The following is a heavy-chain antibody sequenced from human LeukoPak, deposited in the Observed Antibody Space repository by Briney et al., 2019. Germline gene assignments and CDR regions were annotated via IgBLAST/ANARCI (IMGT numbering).Heavy chain of an antibody. CDR2: IYDSGRT. D-gene: IGHD5-12*01. Sequence: SSETLSLTCTVSGGSVSSGSHFWTWIRQSPGKRLEYVGYIYDSGRTNYNPSLKSRVTISKDTSKNQFSLKLSSVTAADTAVYYCARDRLGGYSYVYWGQGSLVTVSS. J-gene: IGHJ4*02. CDR1: GGSVSSGSHF. V-gene: IGHV4-61*01. CDR3: ARDRLGGYSYVY.